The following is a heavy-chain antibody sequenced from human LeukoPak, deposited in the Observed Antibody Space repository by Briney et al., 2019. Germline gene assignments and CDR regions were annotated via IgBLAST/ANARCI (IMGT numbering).Heavy chain of an antibody. CDR1: GFTFSNSA. CDR3: AKGIYSSGWSYFDY. CDR2: LSGSGITT. J-gene: IGHJ4*01. V-gene: IGHV3-23*01. D-gene: IGHD6-19*01. Sequence: PGGSLRLSCAASGFTFSNSAMSWVPQAPGRGLERGSTLSGSGITTYYADSVKGRFTISRDNSKNTLYLQMNSLRAEDTAVYYCAKGIYSSGWSYFDYWGHGTLVTVSS.